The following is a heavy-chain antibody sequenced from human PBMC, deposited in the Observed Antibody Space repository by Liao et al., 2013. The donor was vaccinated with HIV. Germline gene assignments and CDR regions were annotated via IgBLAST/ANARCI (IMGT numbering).Heavy chain of an antibody. D-gene: IGHD3/OR15-3a*01. V-gene: IGHV4-34*02. CDR1: GGSFDDKH. Sequence: QVQLQQRDTGLVRPSETLSLTCAIYGGSFDDKHWAWIRQPPGKGLEWIGEVSRGGRADYNPSLKSRVTISSDTSTTQFSLKMTSMTAADTGIYYCARVSIVQFLDWSGSSFFYHIDVWDKGTSVTVSS. CDR3: ARVSIVQFLDWSGSSFFYHIDV. CDR2: VSRGGRA. J-gene: IGHJ6*03.